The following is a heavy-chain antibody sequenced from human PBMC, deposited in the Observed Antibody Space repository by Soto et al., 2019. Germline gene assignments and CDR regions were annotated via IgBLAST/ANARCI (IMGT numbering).Heavy chain of an antibody. CDR2: IIPIFGTA. CDR3: ARDRLAYCGGDCLAPWAFDI. Sequence: ASVKVSCKASGGTFSSYAISWVRQAPGQGLEWMGGIIPIFGTANYAQKFQGRVTITADESTSTAYMELSSLRSEDTAVYYCARDRLAYCGGDCLAPWAFDIWGQGTMVTVSS. CDR1: GGTFSSYA. J-gene: IGHJ3*02. D-gene: IGHD2-21*02. V-gene: IGHV1-69*13.